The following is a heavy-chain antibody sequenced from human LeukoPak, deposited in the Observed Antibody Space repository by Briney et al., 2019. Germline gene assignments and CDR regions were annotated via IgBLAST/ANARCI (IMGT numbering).Heavy chain of an antibody. CDR1: GFTSSSYS. V-gene: IGHV3-21*01. CDR2: ISSSSSYI. Sequence: GGSLRLSCAASGFTSSSYSMNWVRQAPGKGLEWVSSISSSSSYIYYADSVKGRFTISRDNAKNSLYLQMNSLRAEDTAVYYCARLVDYYGMDVWGQGTTVTVSS. J-gene: IGHJ6*02. CDR3: ARLVDYYGMDV. D-gene: IGHD2-8*02.